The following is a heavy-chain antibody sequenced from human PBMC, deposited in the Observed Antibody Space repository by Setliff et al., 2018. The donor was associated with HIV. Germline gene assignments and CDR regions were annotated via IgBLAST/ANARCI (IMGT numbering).Heavy chain of an antibody. D-gene: IGHD1-1*01. Sequence: SETLSLTCTVSGYSVNSDYLWCWIRQPPGKGLEWIGSVYHSGSTYYNPSLKGRVTTSIDTSKNQFSLNLNSVTAADAAVYYCSNWNTTVDADYWGQGTLVTVSS. V-gene: IGHV4-38-2*02. CDR2: VYHSGST. CDR1: GYSVNSDYL. J-gene: IGHJ4*02. CDR3: SNWNTTVDADY.